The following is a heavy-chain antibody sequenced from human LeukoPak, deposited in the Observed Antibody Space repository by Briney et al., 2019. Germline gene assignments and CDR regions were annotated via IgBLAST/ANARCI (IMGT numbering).Heavy chain of an antibody. J-gene: IGHJ4*02. D-gene: IGHD3-22*01. Sequence: SETLSLTCTVSGGSISSSSYYWCWIRQPPGKGLEWIGSIYYSGSTYYNPSLKSRVTISVDTSKNQFSLKLSSVTAADTAVYYCARHSIYDSSGYPFDYWGQGTLVTVSS. CDR1: GGSISSSSYY. CDR3: ARHSIYDSSGYPFDY. CDR2: IYYSGST. V-gene: IGHV4-39*01.